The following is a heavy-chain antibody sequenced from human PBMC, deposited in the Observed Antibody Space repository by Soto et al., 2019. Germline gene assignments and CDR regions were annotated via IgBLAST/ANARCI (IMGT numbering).Heavy chain of an antibody. D-gene: IGHD4-17*01. Sequence: PGGSLRLSCAASEFSFSRYAMTWVRQAAGKGLQWVAGLGPDGRNTFYGESVRGRFTISRDNSRNTLYLQMSSLRAEDTAVYFCVKQMTTWTDSFFDFWGQGIQVTVSS. CDR1: EFSFSRYA. J-gene: IGHJ4*02. CDR3: VKQMTTWTDSFFDF. CDR2: LGPDGRNT. V-gene: IGHV3-23*01.